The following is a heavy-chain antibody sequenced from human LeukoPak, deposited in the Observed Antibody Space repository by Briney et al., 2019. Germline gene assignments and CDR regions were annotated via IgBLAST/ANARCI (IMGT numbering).Heavy chain of an antibody. CDR2: VYSGGST. D-gene: IGHD6-19*01. J-gene: IGHJ4*02. V-gene: IGHV3-53*01. CDR3: ASAAVAGQFDY. Sequence: GGSLRLSCAASGFTVSSNYMSWVRQAPGKGLEWVSVVYSGGSTYYSDSVKGRFTISRDNSKNTLYLQMNSLRAEDTAVYYCASAAVAGQFDYWGQGTLVTVSS. CDR1: GFTVSSNY.